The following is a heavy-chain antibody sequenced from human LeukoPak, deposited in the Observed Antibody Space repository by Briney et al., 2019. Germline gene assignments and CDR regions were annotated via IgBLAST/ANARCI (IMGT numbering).Heavy chain of an antibody. Sequence: AGGSLRLSCAASGFSVTDAWMNWVRQAPGKGLEWVTILWYDGNNKYYADSVKGRFTISRDTSKNTVYLQMNSLRPEDTAVYYCARSQGSTYNPRSGFDYWGQGTLVTVSS. CDR2: LWYDGNNK. J-gene: IGHJ4*02. CDR1: GFSVTDAW. D-gene: IGHD1-14*01. V-gene: IGHV3-33*08. CDR3: ARSQGSTYNPRSGFDY.